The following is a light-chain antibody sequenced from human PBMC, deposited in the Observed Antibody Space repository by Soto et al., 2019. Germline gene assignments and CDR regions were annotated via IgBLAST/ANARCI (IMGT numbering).Light chain of an antibody. CDR3: GTWDSSLSVGV. CDR2: DNY. Sequence: QSVLTQPPSASGTPGQRVTISCSGSSSNIGNNYVSWYQQFPGTAPKLLIYDNYKRPSGIPGRFSGSKSGTSATLGITGLQTGDEADYYCGTWDSSLSVGVFGTGTKVTVL. V-gene: IGLV1-51*01. CDR1: SSNIGNNY. J-gene: IGLJ1*01.